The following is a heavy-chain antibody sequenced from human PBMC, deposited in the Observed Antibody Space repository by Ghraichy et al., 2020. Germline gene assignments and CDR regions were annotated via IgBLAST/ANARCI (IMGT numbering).Heavy chain of an antibody. J-gene: IGHJ6*03. V-gene: IGHV3-7*01. D-gene: IGHD2-15*01. CDR2: IKQDGSEK. CDR1: GFTFSSYW. Sequence: GGSLRLSCAASGFTFSSYWMSWVRQAPGKGLEWVANIKQDGSEKYYVDSVKGRFTISRDNAKNSLYLQMNSLRAEDTAVYYCARDYCSGGSCYSRYGYYYYYMDVWGKGTTVTVSS. CDR3: ARDYCSGGSCYSRYGYYYYYMDV.